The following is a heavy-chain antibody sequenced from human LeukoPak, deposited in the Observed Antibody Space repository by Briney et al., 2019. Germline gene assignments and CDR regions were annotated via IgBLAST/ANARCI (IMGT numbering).Heavy chain of an antibody. V-gene: IGHV3-30*03. CDR3: RAVAVSFDY. Sequence: GRSLRLSCAASGFTFSSYGMHWVRQAPGKGLEWVAVISYDGSNKYYADSVKGRFTISRDNSKNTLYLQMNSLRAEDTVVYYCRAVAVSFDYWGQGTLVTVSS. D-gene: IGHD6-19*01. J-gene: IGHJ4*02. CDR1: GFTFSSYG. CDR2: ISYDGSNK.